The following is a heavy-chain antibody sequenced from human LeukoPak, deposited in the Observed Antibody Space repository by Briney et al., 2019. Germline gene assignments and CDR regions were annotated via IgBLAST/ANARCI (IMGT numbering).Heavy chain of an antibody. CDR3: ASLGTVARPGYFDY. J-gene: IGHJ4*02. V-gene: IGHV1-69*04. D-gene: IGHD6-6*01. CDR2: IIPILGIA. CDR1: GGTFSSYA. Sequence: SVKVSCKASGGTFSSYAISWVRQAPGLGLEWMGRIIPILGIANYAQKFQGRVTITADKSTSTAYMELSSLRSEDTAVYYCASLGTVARPGYFDYWGQGTLVTVSS.